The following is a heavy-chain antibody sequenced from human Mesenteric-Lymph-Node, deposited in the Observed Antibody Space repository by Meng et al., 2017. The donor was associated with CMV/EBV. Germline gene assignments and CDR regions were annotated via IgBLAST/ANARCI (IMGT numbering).Heavy chain of an antibody. D-gene: IGHD6-13*01. CDR3: AKGLHASSWSTYYFDH. J-gene: IGHJ4*02. CDR2: ITASGAST. Sequence: GFTFSNYAMTWVRQAPGKGLEWISDITASGASTYYADSVKGRFTISRDNSMSTLYVQMNSLRAEDTAVYHCAKGLHASSWSTYYFDHWGQGTLVTVSS. CDR1: GFTFSNYA. V-gene: IGHV3-23*01.